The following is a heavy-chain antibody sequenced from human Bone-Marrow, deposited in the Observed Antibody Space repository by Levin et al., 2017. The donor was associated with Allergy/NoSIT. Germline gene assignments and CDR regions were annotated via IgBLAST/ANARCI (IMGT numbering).Heavy chain of an antibody. CDR3: ARDRTYGILRNYGMDV. J-gene: IGHJ6*02. CDR1: GFTFNKFG. D-gene: IGHD4-17*01. Sequence: GESLKISCAASGFTFNKFGMNWVRQAPGKGLEWVSSISSSSSHVYYADSVKGRFTISRDNAKNSLYLQMNSLRVEDTAVYYCARDRTYGILRNYGMDVWGQGTTVTVS. V-gene: IGHV3-21*01. CDR2: ISSSSSHV.